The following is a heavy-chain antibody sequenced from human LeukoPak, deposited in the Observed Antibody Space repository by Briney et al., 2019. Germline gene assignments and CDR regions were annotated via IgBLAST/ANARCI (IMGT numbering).Heavy chain of an antibody. V-gene: IGHV3-23*01. CDR1: GFTFSNYA. CDR2: ISDSGGST. D-gene: IGHD3-10*01. Sequence: GGSLRLSCAASGFTFSNYAMNWVRQAPGKGLEWVSAISDSGGSTYYADSVKGRFTISRDNAKNSLYLQMNSLRAEDTAVYYCARGLISQFYYGSGSYAVRDDYYYYMDVWGKGTTVTISS. J-gene: IGHJ6*03. CDR3: ARGLISQFYYGSGSYAVRDDYYYYMDV.